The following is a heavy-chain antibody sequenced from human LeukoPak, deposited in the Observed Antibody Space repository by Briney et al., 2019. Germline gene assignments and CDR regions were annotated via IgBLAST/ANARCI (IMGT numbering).Heavy chain of an antibody. J-gene: IGHJ4*02. D-gene: IGHD6-19*01. Sequence: GGSLRLSCAASGFTFDDYGMSWVRQAPGKGLEWVSGINWNGGSTGYADSVKGRFTISRDNAKNSLYLQMNSLRAEDTAVYYCARDKYCSGLGTFDYWGQGTLVTVSS. CDR2: INWNGGST. V-gene: IGHV3-20*04. CDR3: ARDKYCSGLGTFDY. CDR1: GFTFDDYG.